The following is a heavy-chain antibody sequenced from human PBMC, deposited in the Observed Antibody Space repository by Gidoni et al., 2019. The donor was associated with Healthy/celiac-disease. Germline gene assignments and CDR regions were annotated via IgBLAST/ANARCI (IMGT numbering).Heavy chain of an antibody. CDR3: TTHTDRRLRFLENV. Sequence: EVQLVESGGGLVKPGGSLRLSCAASGFTFSNAWMSWVRQAPGKGLEWVGRIKSKTDGGTTDYAAPVKGRFTISRDDSKNTLYLQMNSLKTEDTAVYYCTTHTDRRLRFLENVWGQGTLVTVSS. CDR2: IKSKTDGGTT. D-gene: IGHD3-3*01. CDR1: GFTFSNAW. V-gene: IGHV3-15*01. J-gene: IGHJ4*02.